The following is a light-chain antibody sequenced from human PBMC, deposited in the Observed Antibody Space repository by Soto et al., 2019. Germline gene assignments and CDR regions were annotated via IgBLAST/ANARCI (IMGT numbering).Light chain of an antibody. CDR3: AAWDDSLNGPV. CDR1: SSNIGSNT. Sequence: QSVLTQPPSASGTPGQRVTISCSGSSSNIGSNTVNWYQQLPGTAPKLLIYSNNQRPSGVPDRFSGSKSGTSASLDISGLQSEDEAYYYCAAWDDSLNGPVFGGGTKLTVL. J-gene: IGLJ2*01. CDR2: SNN. V-gene: IGLV1-44*01.